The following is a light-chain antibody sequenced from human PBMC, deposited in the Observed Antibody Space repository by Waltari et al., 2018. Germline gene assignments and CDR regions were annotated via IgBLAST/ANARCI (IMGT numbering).Light chain of an antibody. CDR3: CSYTGSSTSYG. CDR2: EAV. CDR1: SSDLASYIL. V-gene: IGLV2-23*01. J-gene: IGLJ1*01. Sequence: QSALTQPAFVSGSPGRSIPFSCTGASSDLASYILVSWYQHHPDKAPKLLIHEAVKRPSAVSKRLSGAKSGTTASLIISGLQADDEAYDYCCSYTGSSTSYGCGSGTKVTVL.